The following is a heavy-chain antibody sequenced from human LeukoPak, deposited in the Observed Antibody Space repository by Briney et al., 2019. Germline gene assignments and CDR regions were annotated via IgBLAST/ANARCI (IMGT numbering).Heavy chain of an antibody. CDR2: IDWADDK. V-gene: IGHV2-70*11. CDR3: ARSSGLLGYFDY. Sequence: SGPALVKPTQTLTLTCTFSGFSPSTSGMCGSWIRQPPGKALEWLARIDWADDKYYSTSLKTRLTISKDTSKNQVVLTMTNMDPVDTATYYCARSSGLLGYFDYWGQGTLVTVSS. CDR1: GFSPSTSGMC. J-gene: IGHJ4*02. D-gene: IGHD6-19*01.